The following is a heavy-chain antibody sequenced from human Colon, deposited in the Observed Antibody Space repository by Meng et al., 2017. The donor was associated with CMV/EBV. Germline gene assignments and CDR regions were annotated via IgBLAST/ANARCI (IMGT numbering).Heavy chain of an antibody. CDR3: AKDLAAAGTLDYDYGMDV. D-gene: IGHD6-13*01. CDR1: GFTFSNYG. CDR2: IRSDGSNP. Sequence: GGSLRLSCAASGFTFSNYGMHWVRQAPGKGLEWVAYIRSDGSNPHYADSVKGRFTISRDNSKNTLYLEMNSLRVEDTAVYYCAKDLAAAGTLDYDYGMDVWGQGTTVTVSS. V-gene: IGHV3-30*02. J-gene: IGHJ6*02.